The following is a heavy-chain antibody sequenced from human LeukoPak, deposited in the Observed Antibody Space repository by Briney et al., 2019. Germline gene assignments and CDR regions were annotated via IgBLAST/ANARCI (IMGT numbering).Heavy chain of an antibody. J-gene: IGHJ6*03. CDR2: ISYSVST. CDR1: GGSGSSDS. Sequence: PSETLSLTCTVSGGSGSSDSWSWIRQPPGQGLEWIGYISYSVSTSYNPSLKSRVTISVDPSKSQLSLKLRSVTAADTAVYYCARRRPSCSYTYGDAYNDYCGDVWGKGTTV. V-gene: IGHV4-59*02. CDR3: ARRRPSCSYTYGDAYNDYCGDV. D-gene: IGHD5-18*01.